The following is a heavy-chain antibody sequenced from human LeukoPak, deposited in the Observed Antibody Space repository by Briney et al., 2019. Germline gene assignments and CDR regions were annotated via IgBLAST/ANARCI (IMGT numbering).Heavy chain of an antibody. Sequence: PGGSLRLSCAASGFTVRNYRMHWVRQAPGKGLVWVSRINSDGSSTAYADSVKGRFTISRDNAKNSLYLQMNSLRAEDTAVYYCARGDYISGWYYFDYWGQGTLVTVSS. CDR3: ARGDYISGWYYFDY. CDR1: GFTVRNYR. CDR2: INSDGSST. J-gene: IGHJ4*02. V-gene: IGHV3-74*01. D-gene: IGHD6-19*01.